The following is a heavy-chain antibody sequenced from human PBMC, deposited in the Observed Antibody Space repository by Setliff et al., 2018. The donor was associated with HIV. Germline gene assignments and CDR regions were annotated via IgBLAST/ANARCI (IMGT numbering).Heavy chain of an antibody. CDR1: GGSINGHY. J-gene: IGHJ4*02. V-gene: IGHV4-59*11. CDR2: IFYSGTT. Sequence: SETLSLTCTVSGGSINGHYWSWIRQPPGKALEWIGYIFYSGTTNYNPSLKSRVTISIDTSKKQFSLNLTSVTAADTAVYYCARADGYTLRIDYWGLGTLVTVSS. D-gene: IGHD5-12*01. CDR3: ARADGYTLRIDY.